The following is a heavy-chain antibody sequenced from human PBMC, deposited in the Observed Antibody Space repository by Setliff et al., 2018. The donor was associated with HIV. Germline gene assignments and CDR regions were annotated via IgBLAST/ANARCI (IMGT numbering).Heavy chain of an antibody. CDR2: IRSDETNK. D-gene: IGHD5-12*01. V-gene: IGHV3-30*02. CDR3: ARISVASRYNSDMDV. J-gene: IGHJ6*03. Sequence: PGGSLRLSCVASGFPFSTYGMHWVRQAPGKGLEWVAFIRSDETNKYYSDSVKGRFTISRDTSKNTLFLQINSLRPEDTAVYCCARISVASRYNSDMDVWGKGTTVTVSS. CDR1: GFPFSTYG.